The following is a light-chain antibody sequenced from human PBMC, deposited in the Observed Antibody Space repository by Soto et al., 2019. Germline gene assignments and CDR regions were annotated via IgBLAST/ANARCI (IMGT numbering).Light chain of an antibody. CDR1: QSVSSSY. J-gene: IGKJ1*01. V-gene: IGKV3-20*01. CDR2: DVS. CDR3: QQYGSSPT. Sequence: EIVLTQSPGTLSLSPGERATLSCRSSQSVSSSYLAWYQQKPGQAPRLLIYDVSSRATGIPDRFSGSGSGTYFTLTSSRLEPEYFAVYYCQQYGSSPTFGQGTKVEIK.